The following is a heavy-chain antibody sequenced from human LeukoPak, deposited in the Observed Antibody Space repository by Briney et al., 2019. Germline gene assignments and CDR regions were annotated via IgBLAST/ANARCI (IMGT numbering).Heavy chain of an antibody. CDR1: GFTFSSYA. Sequence: GGSLRLSCSASGFTFSSYAMHWVRQAPGKGLEYVSGISINGGSTDYADSVKGRFTISRDNSKNTVYLQMSSLGAEDTAVYYCVKESRVVRGVIMDAFDMWGQGTMVTVSS. V-gene: IGHV3-64D*06. D-gene: IGHD3-10*01. J-gene: IGHJ3*02. CDR2: ISINGGST. CDR3: VKESRVVRGVIMDAFDM.